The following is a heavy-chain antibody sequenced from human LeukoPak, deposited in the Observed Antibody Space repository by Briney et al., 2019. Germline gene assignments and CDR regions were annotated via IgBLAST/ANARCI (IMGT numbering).Heavy chain of an antibody. V-gene: IGHV3-15*01. CDR2: IKSKTDGGTT. CDR1: GFTFSNYT. D-gene: IGHD3-22*01. CDR3: TKGLEDSSGYYYDAFDI. Sequence: GGSLRLSCAASGFTFSNYTMNWARQAPGKGLQWVGRIKSKTDGGTTDYAAPVRGRFTFSRDDSKNTLYLQMNSLKTEDTAVYYCTKGLEDSSGYYYDAFDIWGQGTMVTVSS. J-gene: IGHJ3*02.